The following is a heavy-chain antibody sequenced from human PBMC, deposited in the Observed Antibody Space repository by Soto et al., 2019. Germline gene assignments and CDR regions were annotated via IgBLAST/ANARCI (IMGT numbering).Heavy chain of an antibody. CDR1: GFTFGDYA. V-gene: IGHV3-49*03. Sequence: GGSLRLSCTASGFTFGDYAMSWLRQAPGKGLEWVGFIRSKAYGGTTEYAASVKGRFTISRDDSKSIAYLQMNSLKTEDTAVYYCTRDSDGPYYYYYGMDVWGQGTTVTV. CDR2: IRSKAYGGTT. CDR3: TRDSDGPYYYYYGMDV. J-gene: IGHJ6*02. D-gene: IGHD3-10*01.